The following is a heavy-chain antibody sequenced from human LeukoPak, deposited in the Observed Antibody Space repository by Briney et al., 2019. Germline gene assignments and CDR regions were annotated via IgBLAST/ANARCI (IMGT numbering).Heavy chain of an antibody. Sequence: SETLSLTCTVSGGSISTSSFYWGWIRQPPGKGLEWIGSIYYSGSTSYNPSLKSRVTISVDTSENQFSLKLSSVTAADTAVYYCARARGRLLLIDYWGQGTLVTVSS. J-gene: IGHJ4*02. V-gene: IGHV4-39*07. CDR1: GGSISTSSFY. CDR2: IYYSGST. CDR3: ARARGRLLLIDY. D-gene: IGHD2-15*01.